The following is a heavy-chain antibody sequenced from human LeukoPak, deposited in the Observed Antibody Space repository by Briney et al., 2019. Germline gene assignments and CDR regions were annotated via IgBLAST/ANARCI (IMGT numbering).Heavy chain of an antibody. V-gene: IGHV1-69*06. CDR2: IIPIFGTA. D-gene: IGHD3-10*01. CDR3: ARDISGFEESYYYYMGV. CDR1: GGTFSSYA. J-gene: IGHJ6*03. Sequence: SAKVSCTASGGTFSSYAISSVRQAPGQGLERMGGIIPIFGTANYAQKFQGRVTITADKSTSTAYMELSSLRSEDTAVYYCARDISGFEESYYYYMGVWGKGTTVTVSS.